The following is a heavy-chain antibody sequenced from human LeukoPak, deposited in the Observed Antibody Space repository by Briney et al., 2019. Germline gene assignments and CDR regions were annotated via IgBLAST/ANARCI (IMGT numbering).Heavy chain of an antibody. V-gene: IGHV4-59*01. CDR2: VYYTGST. Sequence: SETLSLTCAVSGGSISSYYWSWVRQPPGKGLEWIGFVYYTGSTNYSPSLKSRVTISVDTSKNQFSLKLRSVTAADTAVYYCARISSSDWYNERGAFDVWGQGTMVTVSS. D-gene: IGHD6-13*01. J-gene: IGHJ3*01. CDR1: GGSISSYY. CDR3: ARISSSDWYNERGAFDV.